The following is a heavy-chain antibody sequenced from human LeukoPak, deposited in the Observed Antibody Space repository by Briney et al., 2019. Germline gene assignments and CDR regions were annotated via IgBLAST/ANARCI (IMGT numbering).Heavy chain of an antibody. J-gene: IGHJ6*02. V-gene: IGHV1-69*13. CDR2: IIPIFGTA. D-gene: IGHD3-9*01. Sequence: GASVKVSCKASGGTFSSYATSWVRQAPGQGLEWMGGIIPIFGTANYAQKFQGRVTITADESTSTAYMELSSLRSEDTAVYYCARLRYANYGMDVWGQGTTVTVSS. CDR1: GGTFSSYA. CDR3: ARLRYANYGMDV.